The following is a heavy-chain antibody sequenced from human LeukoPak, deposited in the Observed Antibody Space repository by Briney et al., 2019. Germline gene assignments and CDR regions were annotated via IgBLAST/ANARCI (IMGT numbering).Heavy chain of an antibody. Sequence: GGSLRLSRAASGFTFSSYGMHWVRQVPGKGLEWVAVISYDGSNKHYADSVKGRFTISRDNSKNTLYLQMNSLRAEDTAVYYCARDRRNDSSGYYFRFDPWGQGTLVTVSS. D-gene: IGHD3-22*01. CDR2: ISYDGSNK. J-gene: IGHJ5*02. V-gene: IGHV3-30*03. CDR3: ARDRRNDSSGYYFRFDP. CDR1: GFTFSSYG.